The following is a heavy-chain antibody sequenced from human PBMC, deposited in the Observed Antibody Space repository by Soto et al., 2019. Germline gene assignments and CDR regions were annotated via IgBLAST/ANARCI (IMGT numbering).Heavy chain of an antibody. CDR1: GGSISSYY. D-gene: IGHD3-3*01. V-gene: IGHV4-59*01. J-gene: IGHJ5*02. Sequence: SETLSLTCTVSGGSISSYYWSWIRQPPGKGLEWIGYIYYSGGTNYNPSLKSRVTISVDTSKNQFSLKLSSVTAADTAVYYCARGRWGYDFWSAYSWFDPWGQGTLVTVSS. CDR3: ARGRWGYDFWSAYSWFDP. CDR2: IYYSGGT.